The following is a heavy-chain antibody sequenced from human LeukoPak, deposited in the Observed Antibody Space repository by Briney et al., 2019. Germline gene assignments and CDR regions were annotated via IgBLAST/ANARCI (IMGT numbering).Heavy chain of an antibody. D-gene: IGHD6-13*01. J-gene: IGHJ4*02. CDR3: ARHIAAAGGDYFDY. CDR2: IYHSGST. CDR1: GDSISSYY. Sequence: SETLSLTCTVSGDSISSYYWSWIRQPPGKGLEWIGSIYHSGSTYYNPSLKSRVTISVDTSKNQFSRKLSSVTAADTAVYYCARHIAAAGGDYFDYWGQGTLVTVSS. V-gene: IGHV4-38-2*02.